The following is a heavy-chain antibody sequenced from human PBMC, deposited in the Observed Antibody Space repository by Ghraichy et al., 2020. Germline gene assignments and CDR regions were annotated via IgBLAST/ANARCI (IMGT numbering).Heavy chain of an antibody. Sequence: SETLSLTCTVSGGSISSYYWSWIRQPPGKGLEWIGYNYYSGSTNYNPSLKSRVTISVDTSKNQFSLKLSSVTAADTAVYYCASTPIEAGEGFDYWGQGTLVTRSP. D-gene: IGHD7-27*01. J-gene: IGHJ4*02. CDR1: GGSISSYY. V-gene: IGHV4-59*01. CDR3: ASTPIEAGEGFDY. CDR2: NYYSGST.